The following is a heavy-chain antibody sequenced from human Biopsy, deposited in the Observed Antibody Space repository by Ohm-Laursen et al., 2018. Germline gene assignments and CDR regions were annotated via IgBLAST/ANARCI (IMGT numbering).Heavy chain of an antibody. D-gene: IGHD2-15*01. J-gene: IGHJ4*02. V-gene: IGHV3-66*01. CDR1: KFTVRTNS. CDR2: IYAEATT. CDR3: ARGSGSGFYFDQ. Sequence: GSLRLSCTAPKFTVRTNSMSWVRLAPGKGLEWVSVIYAEATTYYPDSVKGRFTISRDNSRNTVYLQMDSLRGEDTAVYFCARGSGSGFYFDQWGQGTLVTVSS.